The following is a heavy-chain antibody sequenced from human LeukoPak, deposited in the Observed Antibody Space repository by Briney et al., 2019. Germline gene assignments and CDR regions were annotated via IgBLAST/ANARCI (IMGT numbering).Heavy chain of an antibody. Sequence: GGSLRLSCAASGFTVSSNYMSWVRQAPGKGLEWVSVIYSGGGTYYADSVKGRFTISRDNSKNTLYLQMNSLRAEDTAVYYCARDSLAQYNFDYWGQGTLVTVSS. V-gene: IGHV3-53*01. D-gene: IGHD1-1*01. CDR3: ARDSLAQYNFDY. J-gene: IGHJ4*02. CDR1: GFTVSSNY. CDR2: IYSGGGT.